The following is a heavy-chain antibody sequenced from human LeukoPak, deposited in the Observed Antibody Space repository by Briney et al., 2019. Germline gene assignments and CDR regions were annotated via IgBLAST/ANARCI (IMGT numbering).Heavy chain of an antibody. CDR3: AKSHVSTATGTGRYFDY. D-gene: IGHD3-9*01. V-gene: IGHV3-23*01. CDR1: GLTFSNSA. Sequence: GGSLRLSCAVSGLTFSNSAMSWVRQAPGKGLEWVSAVSVGSDVIYYADSVKGRFAISRDNSKHTVYLQMDSLRAEDTAVYYCAKSHVSTATGTGRYFDYWGQGTLVTVSS. CDR2: VSVGSDVI. J-gene: IGHJ4*02.